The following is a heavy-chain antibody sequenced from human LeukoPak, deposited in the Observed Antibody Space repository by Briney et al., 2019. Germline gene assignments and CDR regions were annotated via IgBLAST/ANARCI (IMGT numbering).Heavy chain of an antibody. D-gene: IGHD1-14*01. J-gene: IGHJ6*03. V-gene: IGHV4-61*02. CDR1: GGSISSGGYY. CDR2: IYTSGST. CDR3: ASTPLVEDRRVYYYYYMDV. Sequence: SQTLSLTCTVSGGSISSGGYYWSWIRQHPGKGLEWIGRIYTSGSTNYNPSLKSRVTMSVDTSKNQFSLKLSSVTAADTAVYYCASTPLVEDRRVYYYYYMDVWGKGTTVTVSS.